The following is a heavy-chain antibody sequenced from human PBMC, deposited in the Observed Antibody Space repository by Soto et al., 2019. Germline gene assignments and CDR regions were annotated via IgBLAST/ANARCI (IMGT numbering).Heavy chain of an antibody. CDR3: ENLVQGPVDFSPLVGFER. V-gene: IGHV3-23*01. J-gene: IGHJ3*02. D-gene: IGHD2-15*01. Sequence: PRESLRLSFPSPGFTFTTYAMSWVRQAPGQGLECVSAISGSGVSTYYADSVKGRFTISRDNSKNTLYLQMKSLRAEDRVLYYCENLVQGPVDFSPLVGFERWGQVTMVSVS. CDR2: ISGSGVST. CDR1: GFTFTTYA.